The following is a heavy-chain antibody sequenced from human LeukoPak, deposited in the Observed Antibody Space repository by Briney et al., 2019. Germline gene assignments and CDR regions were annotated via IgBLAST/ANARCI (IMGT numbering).Heavy chain of an antibody. Sequence: KTSETLSLTCTVSGGSISSYYWSWIRQPAGKGLEWIGRIDTSGNTNYKPSLKSRVTMSVDTSKNQFSLKLSSVTAADTAVYYCARPSGSYFEYYFDYWGQGTLVTVSS. J-gene: IGHJ4*02. CDR3: ARPSGSYFEYYFDY. CDR2: IDTSGNT. D-gene: IGHD1-26*01. V-gene: IGHV4-4*07. CDR1: GGSISSYY.